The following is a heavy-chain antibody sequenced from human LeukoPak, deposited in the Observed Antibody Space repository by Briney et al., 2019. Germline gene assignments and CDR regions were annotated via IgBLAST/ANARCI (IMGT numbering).Heavy chain of an antibody. J-gene: IGHJ6*02. CDR2: ISSSGSYT. Sequence: GGSLRLSCAASGFTFSVYYMSWVRQAPGKGLEWVSYISSSGSYTNYADSVKGRFTISRDNAKNTLYLQMNSLRAAETAVCYCARENVGRYCSSTSCRYGLDVWGQGTTVTVSS. D-gene: IGHD2-2*01. CDR1: GFTFSVYY. CDR3: ARENVGRYCSSTSCRYGLDV. V-gene: IGHV3-11*05.